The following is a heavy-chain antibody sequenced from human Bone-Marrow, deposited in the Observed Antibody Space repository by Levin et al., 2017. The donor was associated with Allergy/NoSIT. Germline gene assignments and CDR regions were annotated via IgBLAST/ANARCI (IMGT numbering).Heavy chain of an antibody. CDR3: ARGWFGEWLSH. CDR2: IYSGGST. Sequence: GGSLRLSCAASGFTVSSNCMSWVRQAPGKGPEWVSVIYSGGSTYYADSVKGRFTISRDNSKNTLYLQMTSLRAEDTSVYYCARGWFGEWLSHWGQGTLVTVSS. J-gene: IGHJ4*02. V-gene: IGHV3-53*01. D-gene: IGHD3-10*01. CDR1: GFTVSSNC.